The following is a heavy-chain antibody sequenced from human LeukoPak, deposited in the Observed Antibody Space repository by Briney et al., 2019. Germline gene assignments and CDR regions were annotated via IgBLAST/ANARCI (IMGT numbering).Heavy chain of an antibody. CDR3: ATGGATPFDY. J-gene: IGHJ4*02. CDR2: ISGSGGST. D-gene: IGHD1-26*01. Sequence: GGSLRLSCAASGFTFSNWAMSWVRQAPGKGLEWVSAISGSGGSTYYADSVKGRFTISRDNSKNMLYLQMNSLRAEDTAVYYCATGGATPFDYWGQGTLVTVSS. V-gene: IGHV3-23*01. CDR1: GFTFSNWA.